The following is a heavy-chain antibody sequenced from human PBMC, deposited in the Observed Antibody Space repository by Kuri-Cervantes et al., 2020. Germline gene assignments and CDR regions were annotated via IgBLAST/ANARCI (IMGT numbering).Heavy chain of an antibody. V-gene: IGHV3-30*03. CDR1: GFTFSSYG. J-gene: IGHJ3*02. CDR2: ISYDGSNK. CDR3: AREADTAMAHDAFDI. Sequence: LSLTCAASGFTFSSYGMHWVRQAPGKGLEWVAVISYDGSNKYYADSVKGRFTISRDNSKNTLYLQMNSPRAEDTAVYYCAREADTAMAHDAFDIWGQGTMVTVSS. D-gene: IGHD5-18*01.